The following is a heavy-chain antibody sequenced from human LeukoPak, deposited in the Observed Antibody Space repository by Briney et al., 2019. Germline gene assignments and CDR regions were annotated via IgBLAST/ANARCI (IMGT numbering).Heavy chain of an antibody. CDR1: GGSISSYY. CDR3: ARPYYYGSGNYYNWYLDL. CDR2: IYYSGST. V-gene: IGHV4-59*08. D-gene: IGHD3-10*01. Sequence: PSETLSLTCTVSGGSISSYYWSWIRQPPGKGLEWIGYIYYSGSTNYNPSLKSRVTISVDTSKNQFSLKLSSVTAADTAVYYCARPYYYGSGNYYNWYLDLWGRGTLVTVSS. J-gene: IGHJ2*01.